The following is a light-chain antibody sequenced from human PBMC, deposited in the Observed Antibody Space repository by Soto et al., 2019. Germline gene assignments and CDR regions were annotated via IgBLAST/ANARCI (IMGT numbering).Light chain of an antibody. CDR2: DTS. Sequence: EVVMTQSPATLSVSPGEGVTLSCRASQGIGDTLAWYQHKPGQTPRLLIYDTSTRATGVPARFSGSGSETDFTLTISSLEPEDSAVYYCQQRSNWPSLTFGGGTKVDIK. CDR1: QGIGDT. CDR3: QQRSNWPSLT. V-gene: IGKV3-11*01. J-gene: IGKJ4*01.